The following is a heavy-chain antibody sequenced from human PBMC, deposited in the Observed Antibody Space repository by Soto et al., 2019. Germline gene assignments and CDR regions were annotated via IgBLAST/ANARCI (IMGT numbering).Heavy chain of an antibody. Sequence: PSETLSLTCAVSGGSKTSDYWWSWVRQPPGKGLEWIGEIHRSGSTNYNPSLKSRVTISIDKSKNQFSLTLTSVTAADTAVYYCATCRWYVFDYWGQGTQVTVSS. CDR3: ATCRWYVFDY. J-gene: IGHJ4*02. CDR1: GGSKTSDYW. CDR2: IHRSGST. V-gene: IGHV4-4*02. D-gene: IGHD6-13*01.